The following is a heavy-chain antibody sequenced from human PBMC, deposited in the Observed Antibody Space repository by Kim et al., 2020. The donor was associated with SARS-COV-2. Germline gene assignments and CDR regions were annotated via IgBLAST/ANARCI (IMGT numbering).Heavy chain of an antibody. V-gene: IGHV1-3*01. J-gene: IGHJ4*02. Sequence: GNTVYSQKLQDRVTISRDTSASTVCMGMSSLRSEDTAVYYCARGSTMMYEFWGQGTLVTVSS. CDR2: GNT. CDR3: ARGSTMMYEF. D-gene: IGHD3-22*01.